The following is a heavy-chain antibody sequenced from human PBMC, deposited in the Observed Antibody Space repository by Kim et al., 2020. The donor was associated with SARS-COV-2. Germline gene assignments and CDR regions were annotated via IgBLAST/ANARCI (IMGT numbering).Heavy chain of an antibody. CDR3: AADGPYCGGDADCAGY. CDR2: IVVGSGNT. J-gene: IGHJ4*02. V-gene: IGHV1-58*01. CDR1: GFTFTSSA. Sequence: SVKVSCKASGFTFTSSAVQWVRQARGQRLEWIGWIVVGSGNTNYAQKFQERVTITRDMSTSTAYMELSSLRSEDTAVYYCAADGPYCGGDADCAGYWGQGTLVTVSS. D-gene: IGHD2-21*02.